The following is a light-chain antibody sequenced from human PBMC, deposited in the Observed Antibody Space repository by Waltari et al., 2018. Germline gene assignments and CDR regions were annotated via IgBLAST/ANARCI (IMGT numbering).Light chain of an antibody. CDR2: EVS. CDR3: SSYTSTTDLV. CDR1: TSDVGGFTY. Sequence: QSALTQPASVSGSPGQSITIPCTGPTSDVGGFTYVPWHQQHPGKAPKLIIFEVSYRPSGVSNRFSGSKSGNTASLTISGLQPDDEADYYCSSYTSTTDLVFGGGTKVTVL. V-gene: IGLV2-14*01. J-gene: IGLJ3*02.